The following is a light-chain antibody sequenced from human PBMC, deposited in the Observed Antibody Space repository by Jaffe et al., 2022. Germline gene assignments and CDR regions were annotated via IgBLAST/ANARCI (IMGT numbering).Light chain of an antibody. CDR3: EHYGDLFT. CDR1: QDIKKF. J-gene: IGKJ3*01. Sequence: DIQVTQSPSFLSASVGDRVRITCQASQDIKKFLNWYHQKPGKPPKLLIYDASNLETGVPSRFSGSGSGTDFTLTISSLQPEDVGTYFCEHYGDLFTFGPGTKVDLK. CDR2: DAS. V-gene: IGKV1-33*01.